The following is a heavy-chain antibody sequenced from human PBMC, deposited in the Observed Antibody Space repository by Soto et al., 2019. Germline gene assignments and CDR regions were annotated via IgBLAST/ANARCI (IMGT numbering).Heavy chain of an antibody. CDR2: ISGGGDAA. D-gene: IGHD7-27*01. J-gene: IGHJ2*01. Sequence: EVQVLESGGGLVQPGGSLRLSCASSGFTFINYAMNWDRQAPGKGLEWVSSISGGGDAAFFPDSVRGRFTISRDNSKNTVTLQMNSLGVDDTAVYYCARKILGSTTRPNYWYFDLWGRGTLVTVSS. CDR3: ARKILGSTTRPNYWYFDL. CDR1: GFTFINYA. V-gene: IGHV3-23*01.